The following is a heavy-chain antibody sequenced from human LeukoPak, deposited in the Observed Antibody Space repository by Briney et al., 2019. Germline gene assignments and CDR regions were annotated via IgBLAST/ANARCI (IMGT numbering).Heavy chain of an antibody. CDR3: ARDTNNGLDV. J-gene: IGHJ6*02. D-gene: IGHD1-20*01. CDR1: GFTFSSYA. V-gene: IGHV3-11*01. CDR2: ISSSGRLM. Sequence: GGSLRLSCAASGFTFSSYAMSWIRQAPGKGLEWVSHISSSGRLMQYADSVRGRFTITRDNAQNFMSLQMNNLKPEGTAVYYCARDTNNGLDVWGRGTTVTVS.